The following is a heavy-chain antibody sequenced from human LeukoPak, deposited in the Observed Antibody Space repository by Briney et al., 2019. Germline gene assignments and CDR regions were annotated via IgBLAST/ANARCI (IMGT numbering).Heavy chain of an antibody. CDR2: IYSGTT. CDR1: GFSVSDNS. J-gene: IGHJ4*02. D-gene: IGHD4/OR15-4a*01. CDR3: ARRAGAYSHPYDY. Sequence: PGGSLRLSCTVSGFSVSDNSMSWVRQAPGKGLEWVSFIYSGTTHYSDSVKGRFTISRDNSKNTLYLQMNSLRAEDTAVYYCARRAGAYSHPYDYWGQGTLVTVSS. V-gene: IGHV3-53*01.